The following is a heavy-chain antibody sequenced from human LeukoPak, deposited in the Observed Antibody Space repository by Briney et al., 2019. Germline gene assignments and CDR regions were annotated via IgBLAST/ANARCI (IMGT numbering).Heavy chain of an antibody. CDR2: IYYSGRT. J-gene: IGHJ4*02. V-gene: IGHV4-59*01. D-gene: IGHD6-19*01. CDR3: ARVSSGWYYFDY. CDR1: GGSISSYY. Sequence: SETLSLTCTVSGGSISSYYWSWIRQPPGKGLEWIGYIYYSGRTNYNPALKSRVTISVDTSKNQFSLKLSAVTAEGTAVYYCARVSSGWYYFDYWGQGTLVTVSS.